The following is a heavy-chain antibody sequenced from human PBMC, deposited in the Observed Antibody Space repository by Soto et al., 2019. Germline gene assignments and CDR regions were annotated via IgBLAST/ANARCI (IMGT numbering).Heavy chain of an antibody. D-gene: IGHD1-26*01. Sequence: GGSLRLSCAASGFTFSSDWMHWVRQAPGKGLEWVSPINTSGSYTSDADSVKGRFTISRDNTKDSLYLQMNSLRAEDTAIYYCARGSAFIGLDYWGQGTPVTVSS. V-gene: IGHV3-21*01. CDR1: GFTFSSDW. J-gene: IGHJ4*02. CDR2: INTSGSYT. CDR3: ARGSAFIGLDY.